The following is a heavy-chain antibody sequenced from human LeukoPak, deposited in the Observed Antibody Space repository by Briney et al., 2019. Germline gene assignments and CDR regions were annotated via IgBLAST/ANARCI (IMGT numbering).Heavy chain of an antibody. D-gene: IGHD2-21*02. CDR1: GFAFRSSG. CDR3: ARDRGDPGSGSDYYYYGMDV. J-gene: IGHJ6*02. Sequence: GGSLRLSCAASGFAFRSSGMHWVRQASGKGLDWVAVISYDGTNKFYSDSVKGRFTISRDNSKNTLYLQMNSLRAEDTAVYYCARDRGDPGSGSDYYYYGMDVWGQGTTVTVSS. V-gene: IGHV3-30*03. CDR2: ISYDGTNK.